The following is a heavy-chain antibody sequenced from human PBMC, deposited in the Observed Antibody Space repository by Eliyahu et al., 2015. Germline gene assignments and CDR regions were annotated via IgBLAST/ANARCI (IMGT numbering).Heavy chain of an antibody. CDR3: ARGRGYCTNGVCVLDP. CDR2: IYYSGNT. D-gene: IGHD2-8*01. Sequence: QLHLQESGPGLVKPSETLSLTCNVSGGSISGTNNYWGWIRXSPGKGLEWIGSIYYSGNTYYDSSLKSRVTISVDTPKNQFSLKLSSVTAIDTAVYYCARGRGYCTNGVCVLDPWGQGILVTVSS. CDR1: GGSISGTNNY. J-gene: IGHJ5*02. V-gene: IGHV4-39*01.